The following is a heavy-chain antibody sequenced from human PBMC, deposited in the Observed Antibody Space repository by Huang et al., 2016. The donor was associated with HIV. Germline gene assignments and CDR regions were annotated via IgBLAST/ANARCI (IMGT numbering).Heavy chain of an antibody. J-gene: IGHJ5*02. CDR2: INDTGNT. Sequence: QVHLQLWGAGLLKPSEPLSLTCAVYGGSFSNFYWGWIRQPPGKGLEWIGEINDTGNTNSDPSLRGRVTMSENTSKKQFARQVKAGTVADTAIYYCARRGYSYDGMGLPAFDPWGRGTVVTVSS. CDR1: GGSFSNFY. CDR3: ARRGYSYDGMGLPAFDP. D-gene: IGHD2-21*01. V-gene: IGHV4-34*02.